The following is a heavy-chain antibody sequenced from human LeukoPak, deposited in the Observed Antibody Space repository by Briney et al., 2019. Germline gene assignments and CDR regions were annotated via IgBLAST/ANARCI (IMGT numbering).Heavy chain of an antibody. CDR3: ASQGTNGRRPPGGYFDY. J-gene: IGHJ4*02. CDR2: IWYDGSNK. D-gene: IGHD1-1*01. V-gene: IGHV3-33*08. Sequence: PGRSLRLSCAASGFTFSSFGMHWVRQAPGKGLEWVAVIWYDGSNKYYADSVKGRFTISRDNSKNTLYLQMNSLRAEDTAVYYCASQGTNGRRPPGGYFDYWGQGTLVTVSS. CDR1: GFTFSSFG.